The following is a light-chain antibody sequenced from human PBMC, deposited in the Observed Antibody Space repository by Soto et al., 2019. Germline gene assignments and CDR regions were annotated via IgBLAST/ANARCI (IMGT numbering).Light chain of an antibody. CDR3: QSYDSSLSGVV. J-gene: IGLJ2*01. Sequence: QSVLTQPPSVSGAPGQRVTISCTGSSSNIGAGYDVHWYQQLPGTAPKLLIYRDTNRPSGVPDRFSGSKSGTSASLAITGLRADDEADYYCQSYDSSLSGVVFGGGTKVTVL. V-gene: IGLV1-40*01. CDR2: RDT. CDR1: SSNIGAGYD.